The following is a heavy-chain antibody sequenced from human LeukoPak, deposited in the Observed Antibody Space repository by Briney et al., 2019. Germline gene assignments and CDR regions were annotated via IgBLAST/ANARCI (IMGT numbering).Heavy chain of an antibody. CDR1: GYTLTSYG. CDR3: ARDNSVRDEAWWFNP. V-gene: IGHV1-18*01. D-gene: IGHD5-24*01. J-gene: IGHJ5*02. Sequence: ASVKVSCKASGYTLTSYGISWVRQAPGQGLEWMGCTSAYNGQTNYAQKFRARVTMTTDTSTTTAYMELRNPRSEDTAVYYCARDNSVRDEAWWFNPWGQGTLVTVSS. CDR2: TSAYNGQT.